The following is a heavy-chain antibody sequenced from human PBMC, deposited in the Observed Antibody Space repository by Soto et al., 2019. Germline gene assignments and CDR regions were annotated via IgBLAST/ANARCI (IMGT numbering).Heavy chain of an antibody. CDR3: AHSITMVLGVIIGWFDP. V-gene: IGHV2-5*02. CDR2: IYWDDDK. J-gene: IGHJ5*02. D-gene: IGHD3-10*01. Sequence: QITLKESGPTLVKPTQTLTLTCTFSGFSLSTSGVGVGWIRQPPGKALEWLALIYWDDDKRYSPSLKSRLTSTKDTSKHQVVLTMTNMDPVDTATYYCAHSITMVLGVIIGWFDPWGQGTLVTVSS. CDR1: GFSLSTSGVG.